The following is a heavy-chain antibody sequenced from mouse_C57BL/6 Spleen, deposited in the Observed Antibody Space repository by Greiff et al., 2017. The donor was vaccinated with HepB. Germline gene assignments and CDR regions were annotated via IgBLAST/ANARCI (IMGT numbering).Heavy chain of an antibody. Sequence: QVQLQQPGAELVMPGASVKLSCKASGYTFTSYWMHWVKQRPGQGLEWIGEIDPSDSYTNYNQKFKGKSTLTVDKSSSTAYMQLSSLTSADSAVYYWARAPAYDEYWYFDVWGTGTTVTVYS. V-gene: IGHV1-69*01. CDR1: GYTFTSYW. J-gene: IGHJ1*03. CDR3: ARAPAYDEYWYFDV. D-gene: IGHD2-3*01. CDR2: IDPSDSYT.